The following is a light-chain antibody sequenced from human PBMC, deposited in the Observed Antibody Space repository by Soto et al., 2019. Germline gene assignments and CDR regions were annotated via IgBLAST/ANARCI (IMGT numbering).Light chain of an antibody. Sequence: EIVMTQSPVTLSVSPGERATLSCRASQSVSNSLAWYQQKPGQAPTLLIYGASTRDTGIPARFSGSGSGTEFTLTISSLQSEDSAVYYCQQYNNWPETFGQGTKVEIK. J-gene: IGKJ1*01. CDR3: QQYNNWPET. V-gene: IGKV3-15*01. CDR1: QSVSNS. CDR2: GAS.